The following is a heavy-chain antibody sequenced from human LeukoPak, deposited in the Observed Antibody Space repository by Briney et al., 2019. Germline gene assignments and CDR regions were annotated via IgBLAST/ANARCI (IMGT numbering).Heavy chain of an antibody. D-gene: IGHD3-22*01. J-gene: IGHJ4*02. CDR1: GYSFTSYW. CDR3: ARHGYYDSSGAGH. V-gene: IGHV5-51*01. CDR2: IYPGDPDT. Sequence: GESLKISCKGSGYSFTSYWIGWVRQMPGKGLEWMGIIYPGDPDTRYSPSFQGQVTISADKSISTAYLQWSSLKASDTAMYYCARHGYYDSSGAGHWGQGTLVTVSS.